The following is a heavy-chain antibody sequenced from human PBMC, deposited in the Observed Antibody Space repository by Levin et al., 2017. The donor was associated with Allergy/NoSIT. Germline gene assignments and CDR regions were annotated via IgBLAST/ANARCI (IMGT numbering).Heavy chain of an antibody. CDR2: INWNSNSI. CDR1: GFTFDDYA. V-gene: IGHV3-9*01. Sequence: SGGSLRLSCAASGFTFDDYAMHWVRQAPGKGLEWVSGINWNSNSIGYADSVKGRFTISRDNAKNSLYLQMNSLRAEDTALYYCAGGPRYYFDYWGQGTLVTVSS. J-gene: IGHJ4*02. CDR3: AGGPRYYFDY. D-gene: IGHD3-16*01.